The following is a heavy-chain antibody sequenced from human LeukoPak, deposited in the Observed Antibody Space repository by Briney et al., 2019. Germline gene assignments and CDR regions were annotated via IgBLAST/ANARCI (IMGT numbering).Heavy chain of an antibody. J-gene: IGHJ4*02. D-gene: IGHD3-10*01. V-gene: IGHV1-2*02. Sequence: ASVTVSCKASGYTFTGYYMHWVRQAPGQGLEWMGWINPNSGGTNYAQKLQGRVTMTTDTSTSTAYMELRSLRSDDTAVYYCARVPQGTGYYFDYWGQGTLVTVSS. CDR1: GYTFTGYY. CDR3: ARVPQGTGYYFDY. CDR2: INPNSGGT.